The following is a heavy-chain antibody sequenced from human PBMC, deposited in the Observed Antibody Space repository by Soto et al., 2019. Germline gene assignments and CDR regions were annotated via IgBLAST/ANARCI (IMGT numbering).Heavy chain of an antibody. CDR2: ISAYNGNT. J-gene: IGHJ3*02. CDR3: ARDRITMVRGKKDDAFDI. Sequence: ASVKVSCKASGGTFSSYAISWVRQAPGQGLEWMGWISAYNGNTNYAQKLQGRVTMTTDTSTSTAYMELRSLRSDDTAVYYCARDRITMVRGKKDDAFDIWGQGTMVTVSS. V-gene: IGHV1-18*01. D-gene: IGHD3-10*01. CDR1: GGTFSSYA.